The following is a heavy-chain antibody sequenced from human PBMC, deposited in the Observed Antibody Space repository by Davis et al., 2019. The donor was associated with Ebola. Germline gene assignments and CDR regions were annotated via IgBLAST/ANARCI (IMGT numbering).Heavy chain of an antibody. CDR1: GGSISSHY. Sequence: PSETLSLTCTVSGGSISSHYWSWIRQPPGKGLEWIGYIYYSGSTDYNPSLKSRVNISVDTSKNQFSLKLSSVTAADTAVYYCARFTWCSSTSCYYYYGMDVWGQGTTVTVSS. D-gene: IGHD2-2*01. CDR2: IYYSGST. J-gene: IGHJ6*02. V-gene: IGHV4-59*11. CDR3: ARFTWCSSTSCYYYYGMDV.